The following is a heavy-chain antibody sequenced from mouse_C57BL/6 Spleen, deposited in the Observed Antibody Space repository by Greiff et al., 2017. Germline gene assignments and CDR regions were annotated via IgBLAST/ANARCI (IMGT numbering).Heavy chain of an antibody. CDR2: IWRGGST. J-gene: IGHJ4*01. CDR3: AKNYGSRFYAMDY. Sequence: VNVVESGPGLVQPSQSLSITCTVSGFSLTSYGVHWVRQSPGKGLEWLGVIWRGGSTDYNAAFMSRLSITKDNSKSQVFFKMNSLQADDTAIYYCAKNYGSRFYAMDYWGQGTSVTVSS. CDR1: GFSLTSYG. D-gene: IGHD1-1*01. V-gene: IGHV2-5*01.